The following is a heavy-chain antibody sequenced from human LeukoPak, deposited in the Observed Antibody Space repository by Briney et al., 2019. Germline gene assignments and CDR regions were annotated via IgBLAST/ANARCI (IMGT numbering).Heavy chain of an antibody. CDR1: GGSISSSSYY. CDR2: IYHSGST. CDR3: ARGKSDYPPNWFDP. V-gene: IGHV4-39*07. Sequence: SETLSLTCTVSGGSISSSSYYWGWIRQPPGKGLEWIGSIYHSGSTYYNPSLKSRVTISVDTSRNQFSLKLSSVTAADTAVYYCARGKSDYPPNWFDPWGQGTLVTVSS. D-gene: IGHD4-17*01. J-gene: IGHJ5*02.